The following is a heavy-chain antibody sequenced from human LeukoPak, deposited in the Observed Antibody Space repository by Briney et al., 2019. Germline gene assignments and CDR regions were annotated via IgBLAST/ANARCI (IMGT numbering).Heavy chain of an antibody. D-gene: IGHD6-13*01. CDR1: GGSISSSGLH. J-gene: IGHJ3*02. Sequence: SETLSLTCTVSGGSISSSGLHWGWIRQPPGKGLEWIGYMYDSGSTNYNPSLKSRVTISVDTSKNQFSLKLSSVTAADTAVYYCARHSAHSSTNDAFDIWGQGTMVTVSS. CDR2: MYDSGST. CDR3: ARHSAHSSTNDAFDI. V-gene: IGHV4-61*05.